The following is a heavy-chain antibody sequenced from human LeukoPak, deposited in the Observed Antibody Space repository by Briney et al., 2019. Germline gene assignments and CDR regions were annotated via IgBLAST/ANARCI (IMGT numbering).Heavy chain of an antibody. J-gene: IGHJ4*02. CDR3: ATDRGYSTFDY. Sequence: GGSLRLSCAASGFPFSTYWMNWIRQAPGKGLEWVANINQDGRTINYGDPVKGRFTISRDNARNSLYLQMTSLRAEDTALYYCATDRGYSTFDYWGQGTLVTVSS. CDR1: GFPFSTYW. V-gene: IGHV3-7*01. D-gene: IGHD6-13*01. CDR2: INQDGRTI.